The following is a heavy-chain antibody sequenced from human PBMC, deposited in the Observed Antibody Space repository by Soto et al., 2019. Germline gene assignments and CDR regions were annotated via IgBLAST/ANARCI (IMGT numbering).Heavy chain of an antibody. V-gene: IGHV3-30*18. CDR3: AKVFNYDFWSGYSEAEYFQH. Sequence: GGSLRLSCAASGFTFSSYGMHWVRQAPGKGLEWVAVISYDGSNKYYADSVKGRFTISRDNSKNTLYLQMNSLRAEDTAVYYCAKVFNYDFWSGYSEAEYFQHWGQGTLVTVSS. D-gene: IGHD3-3*01. J-gene: IGHJ1*01. CDR2: ISYDGSNK. CDR1: GFTFSSYG.